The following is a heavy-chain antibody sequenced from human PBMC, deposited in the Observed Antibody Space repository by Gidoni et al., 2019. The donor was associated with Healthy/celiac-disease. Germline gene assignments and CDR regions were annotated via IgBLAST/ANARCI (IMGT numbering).Heavy chain of an antibody. CDR1: GFTFSSYA. J-gene: IGHJ6*02. CDR2: ISYDGSNK. V-gene: IGHV3-30*04. D-gene: IGHD6-13*01. Sequence: QVQLVESGGGVVQPGRSLRLSCAASGFTFSSYAMHWVRQAPGKGLEWVAVISYDGSNKYYADSVKGRFTISRDNSKNTLYLQMNSLRAEDTAVYYCARRYSSSWYSYYYGMDVWGQGTTVTVSS. CDR3: ARRYSSSWYSYYYGMDV.